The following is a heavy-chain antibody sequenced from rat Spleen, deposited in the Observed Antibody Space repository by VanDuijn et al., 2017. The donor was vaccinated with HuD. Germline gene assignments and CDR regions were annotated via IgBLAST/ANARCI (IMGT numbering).Heavy chain of an antibody. J-gene: IGHJ2*01. CDR3: VRSGTGWELRYFDH. Sequence: EVQLQESGPGLVKPSQSLSLTCSITGYSITTNYWGWIRKFPGNKMEWIGHIRSSGSSSYNPSLKSRISITRDISRNQFFLQLNSVTTEDTATYYCVRSGTGWELRYFDHWGQGVMVTVSS. CDR1: GYSITTNY. D-gene: IGHD5-1*01. V-gene: IGHV3-1*01. CDR2: IRSSGSS.